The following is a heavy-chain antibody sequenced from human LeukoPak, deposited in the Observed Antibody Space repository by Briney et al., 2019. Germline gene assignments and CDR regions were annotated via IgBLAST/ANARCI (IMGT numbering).Heavy chain of an antibody. CDR2: ISGDGATT. CDR1: GFTFDDYA. J-gene: IGHJ3*02. CDR3: AKDLSSVFDALNI. V-gene: IGHV3-43*02. Sequence: PGGSLRLPCAASGFTFDDYAMHWVRQAPGKGLEWVSLISGDGATTYYAASVKGRFTISRDNKKNVLYLQMNNLGTEDTALFYCAKDLSSVFDALNIWGQGTLVTVSS. D-gene: IGHD3-10*01.